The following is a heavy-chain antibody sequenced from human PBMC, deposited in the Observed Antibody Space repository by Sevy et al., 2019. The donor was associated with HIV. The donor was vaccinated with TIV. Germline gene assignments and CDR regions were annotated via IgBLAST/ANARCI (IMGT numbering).Heavy chain of an antibody. CDR1: GYSISSGYY. Sequence: SETLSLTCAVSGYSISSGYYWGWIRQPPGKGLEWIGSIYHSGSTYYNPSLKSRVTISVDMSKNQFSLKLSSVTAADTAVYYCARKESDYYGSGSYQINWYFDLWGRGTLVTVSS. D-gene: IGHD3-10*01. V-gene: IGHV4-38-2*01. CDR2: IYHSGST. J-gene: IGHJ2*01. CDR3: ARKESDYYGSGSYQINWYFDL.